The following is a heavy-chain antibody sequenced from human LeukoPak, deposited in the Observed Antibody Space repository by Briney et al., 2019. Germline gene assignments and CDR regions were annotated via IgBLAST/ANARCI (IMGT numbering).Heavy chain of an antibody. V-gene: IGHV3-21*01. CDR1: GFTFSSYS. Sequence: PGGSLRLSCAASGFTFSSYSMNWVRQAPGKGLEWVSSISSSSSYIYYADSVKGRFTISRDNAKNSLYLQMNSLRAEDTAVYYCARVITGSTYGQFDYWGQGALATVSS. J-gene: IGHJ4*02. CDR3: ARVITGSTYGQFDY. CDR2: ISSSSSYI. D-gene: IGHD5-18*01.